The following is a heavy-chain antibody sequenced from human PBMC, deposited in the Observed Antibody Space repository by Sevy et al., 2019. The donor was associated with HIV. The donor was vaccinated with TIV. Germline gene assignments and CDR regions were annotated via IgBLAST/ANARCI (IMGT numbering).Heavy chain of an antibody. Sequence: ASVKVSCKASGGTFSSYAISWVRQAPGQGLEWMGGIIPIFGTANYAQKFQGRVTITADESRSPAYMELSSLRSEDTAVYYCARDPASMGIAVAVYGMDVWGQGTTVTVSS. D-gene: IGHD6-19*01. J-gene: IGHJ6*02. CDR3: ARDPASMGIAVAVYGMDV. CDR1: GGTFSSYA. CDR2: IIPIFGTA. V-gene: IGHV1-69*13.